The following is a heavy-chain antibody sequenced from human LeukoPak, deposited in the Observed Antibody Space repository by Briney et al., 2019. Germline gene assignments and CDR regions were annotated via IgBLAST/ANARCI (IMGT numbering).Heavy chain of an antibody. CDR3: ASALAQWLPN. V-gene: IGHV1-24*01. CDR2: FDPEDGET. Sequence: ASVKVSCKVSGFTLTELSMHWVRQAPGKGLEWMGGFDPEDGETIYAQKFQGRVTMTEGTSTDTAYMELSSLRSEDTAVYYCASALAQWLPNWGQGTLVTVSS. J-gene: IGHJ4*02. D-gene: IGHD6-19*01. CDR1: GFTLTELS.